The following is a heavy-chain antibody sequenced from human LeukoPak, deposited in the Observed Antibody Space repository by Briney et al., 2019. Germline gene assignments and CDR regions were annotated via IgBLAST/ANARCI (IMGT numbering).Heavy chain of an antibody. CDR1: GFTFSYHW. Sequence: GGSLRLSCAASGFTFSYHWMTWVRQAPGKGLEWVANIKSDGSVKYYVDSVKGRFTISRDNAKNSLFLQMNSLRAEDTAVYFCAREEGTFDYWGQGTLVTVSS. V-gene: IGHV3-7*01. CDR3: AREEGTFDY. CDR2: IKSDGSVK. J-gene: IGHJ4*02.